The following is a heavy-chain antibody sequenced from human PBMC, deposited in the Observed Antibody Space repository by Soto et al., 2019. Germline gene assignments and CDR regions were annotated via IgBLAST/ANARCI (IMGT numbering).Heavy chain of an antibody. CDR3: ARDPGQWLARYGMDV. CDR1: GFTFSTYA. CDR2: ISHDGHNK. D-gene: IGHD6-19*01. Sequence: QVQPVESGGGVVQPGRSLRLSCAGSGFTFSTYAIHWVRQAPGKGLEWVAVISHDGHNKYYTDSVKGRITISRDNSKKTLFLQINSLTTEDTAVYYCARDPGQWLARYGMDVWGQGTTVTVSS. J-gene: IGHJ6*02. V-gene: IGHV3-30-3*01.